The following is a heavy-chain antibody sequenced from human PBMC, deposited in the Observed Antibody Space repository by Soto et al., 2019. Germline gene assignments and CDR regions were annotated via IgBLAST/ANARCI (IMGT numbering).Heavy chain of an antibody. J-gene: IGHJ5*02. CDR3: AKWHPLNP. V-gene: IGHV4-4*02. D-gene: IGHD2-8*01. CDR2: AHHSGNT. CDR1: GASISNTEW. Sequence: PSETLSLTCTVSGASISNTEWWHWVRQPPGKGLEWIGEAHHSGNTNYNPSLKSRVTMSVDKSKNQFSLMLRSVTAADTAVYYCAKWHPLNPWGQGTLVTVSS.